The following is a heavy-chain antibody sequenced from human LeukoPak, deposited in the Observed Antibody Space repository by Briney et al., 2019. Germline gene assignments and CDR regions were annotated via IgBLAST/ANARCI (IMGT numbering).Heavy chain of an antibody. D-gene: IGHD4-23*01. Sequence: GGSLRLSCAASGFTFSSYGMHWVRQAPGKGLEWVAFIRYDGSNKYYADSVKGRFTISRDNSKNTLYLQMNSLRAEDTAVYYCARELRTPVVTPYYWGQGTLVTVSS. CDR1: GFTFSSYG. CDR3: ARELRTPVVTPYY. J-gene: IGHJ4*02. CDR2: IRYDGSNK. V-gene: IGHV3-30*02.